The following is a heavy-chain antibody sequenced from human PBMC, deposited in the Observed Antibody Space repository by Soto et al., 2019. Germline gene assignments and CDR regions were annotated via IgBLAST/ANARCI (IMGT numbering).Heavy chain of an antibody. CDR2: ISWNSGSI. CDR1: GFTFDDYA. J-gene: IGHJ4*02. V-gene: IGHV3-9*01. CDR3: AKDLLAAADLPYYFDY. D-gene: IGHD6-13*01. Sequence: GGSLRLSCAASGFTFDDYAMHWVRQAPGKGLEWVSGISWNSGSIGYADSVKGRFTISRDNAKNSLYLQMNSLRAEDTALYYCAKDLLAAADLPYYFDYWGQGTLVTVSS.